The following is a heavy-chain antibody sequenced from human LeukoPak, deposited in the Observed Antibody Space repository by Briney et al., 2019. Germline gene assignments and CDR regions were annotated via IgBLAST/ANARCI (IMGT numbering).Heavy chain of an antibody. D-gene: IGHD2-15*01. CDR2: ISYDGSNK. Sequence: GGSLRLSCAASGFTFSSYGMHWVRQAPGKGLEWVAVISYDGSNKYYADSVKGRFTISRDNSRNTLYLQMNSLRAEDTAVYYCARDWCCSGGSCNDCFDPWGQGTLVTVSS. CDR1: GFTFSSYG. V-gene: IGHV3-30*03. CDR3: ARDWCCSGGSCNDCFDP. J-gene: IGHJ5*02.